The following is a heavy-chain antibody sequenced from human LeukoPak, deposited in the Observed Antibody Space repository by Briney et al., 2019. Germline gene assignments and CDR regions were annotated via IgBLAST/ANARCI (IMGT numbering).Heavy chain of an antibody. CDR3: ARYYYGSGSYSLLYYFDY. Sequence: SETLSLTCTVSGGSVSSGSYYWSWIRQPPGKGLEWIGYIYYSGSTNYNPSLKSRVTISVDTSKNQFSLKLSSVTAADTAVYYCARYYYGSGSYSLLYYFDYWGQGTLVTVSS. J-gene: IGHJ4*02. V-gene: IGHV4-61*01. CDR2: IYYSGST. CDR1: GGSVSSGSYY. D-gene: IGHD3-10*01.